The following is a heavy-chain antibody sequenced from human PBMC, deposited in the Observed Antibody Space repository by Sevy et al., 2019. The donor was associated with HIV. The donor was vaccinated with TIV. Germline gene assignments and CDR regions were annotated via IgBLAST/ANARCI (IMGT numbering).Heavy chain of an antibody. Sequence: GGSLRLSCAASGFTVSSVYMSWVRQAPGKGLEWVSLIYDAGSTYFADSVEGRFTISRDDAKNTLYLQMNSLRAEDTAVYFCARGSGYSSSPGAFDIWGQGTMVTVSS. V-gene: IGHV3-53*01. D-gene: IGHD6-19*01. CDR3: ARGSGYSSSPGAFDI. CDR1: GFTVSSVY. J-gene: IGHJ3*02. CDR2: IYDAGST.